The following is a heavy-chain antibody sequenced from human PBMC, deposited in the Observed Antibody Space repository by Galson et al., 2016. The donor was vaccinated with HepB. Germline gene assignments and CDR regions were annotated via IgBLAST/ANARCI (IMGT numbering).Heavy chain of an antibody. CDR2: IKQDGSET. J-gene: IGHJ4*02. D-gene: IGHD3-16*01. CDR3: AKETSNWGQYYFDY. CDR1: EFTFSSYW. V-gene: IGHV3-7*01. Sequence: SLRLSCAVSEFTFSSYWMSWVRQAPGKGLEWVANIKQDGSETYYVDSVKGRFVISRDNYRNTLDLQMNSLRAEDTATYFCAKETSNWGQYYFDYWGQGTRVTVSS.